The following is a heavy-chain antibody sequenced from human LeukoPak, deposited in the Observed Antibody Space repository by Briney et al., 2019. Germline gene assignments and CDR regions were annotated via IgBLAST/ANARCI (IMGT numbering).Heavy chain of an antibody. CDR1: GASISNNNFY. CDR2: IYYTGST. CDR3: ARDLGASGNSLYYFDY. Sequence: KPSETLSLTCDVSGASISNNNFYWSWIRQPPGKGLEWIGYIYYTGSTNYSPSLKSRVTMSVDTSKNQFSLRLSSVTAADTAVYYCARDLGASGNSLYYFDYWGQGSLVTVSS. D-gene: IGHD4-23*01. V-gene: IGHV4-61*01. J-gene: IGHJ4*02.